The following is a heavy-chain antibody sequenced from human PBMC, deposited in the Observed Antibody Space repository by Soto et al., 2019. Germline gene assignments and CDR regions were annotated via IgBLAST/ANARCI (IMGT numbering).Heavy chain of an antibody. CDR1: GYTFTSYG. V-gene: IGHV1-3*01. D-gene: IGHD2-2*01. CDR3: ARYLGYCSSTSCSLAGPYYYGMDV. J-gene: IGHJ6*02. CDR2: INAANGDT. Sequence: ASVKACCKASGYTFTSYGIRWVRHSPGQRLEWMGWINAANGDTKYSPKFQGRVTITRDTSASTAYMELSSLRSEDTAVYYCARYLGYCSSTSCSLAGPYYYGMDVWRQGTTVTVSS.